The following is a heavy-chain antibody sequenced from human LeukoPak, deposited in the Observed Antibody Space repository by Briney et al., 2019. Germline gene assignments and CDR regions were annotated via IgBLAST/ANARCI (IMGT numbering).Heavy chain of an antibody. CDR1: GYTFTGYY. CDR3: ARGAVLRYFDWLLSDPFDY. CDR2: MNPNSGNT. J-gene: IGHJ4*02. V-gene: IGHV1-8*02. Sequence: ASVKVSCKASGYTFTGYYMHWVRQAPGQGLEWMGWMNPNSGNTGYAQKFQGRVTMTRNTSISTAYMELSSLRSEDTAVYYCARGAVLRYFDWLLSDPFDYWGQGTLVTVSS. D-gene: IGHD3-9*01.